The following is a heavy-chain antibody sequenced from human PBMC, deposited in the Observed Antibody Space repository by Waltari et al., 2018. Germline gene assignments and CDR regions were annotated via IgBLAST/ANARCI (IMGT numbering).Heavy chain of an antibody. D-gene: IGHD3-10*01. Sequence: EVQLVESGGGLVQPGGSLRLSCAASGFTFRNYEMNWVRQAPGQGLEWVSYISSDGRTTYYADSVKGRFTISRDNANNSLYLQMNSLRGEDTAVYYCARVSYYGSGNYGMDVWGQGTTVTVSS. V-gene: IGHV3-48*03. CDR3: ARVSYYGSGNYGMDV. J-gene: IGHJ6*02. CDR1: GFTFRNYE. CDR2: ISSDGRTT.